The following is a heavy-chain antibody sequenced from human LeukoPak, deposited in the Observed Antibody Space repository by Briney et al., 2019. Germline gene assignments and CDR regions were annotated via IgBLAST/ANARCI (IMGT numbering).Heavy chain of an antibody. CDR3: AKSAGWFDP. Sequence: ASVKVSCKAPGYTFNNYDINWVRQATGQGLEWMGWMNANSGKTGSAQKFQGRVTMTRNTSISTAYMELNSLRAEDTAVYYCAKSAGWFDPWGQGTLVTVSS. V-gene: IGHV1-8*01. J-gene: IGHJ5*02. CDR1: GYTFNNYD. CDR2: MNANSGKT.